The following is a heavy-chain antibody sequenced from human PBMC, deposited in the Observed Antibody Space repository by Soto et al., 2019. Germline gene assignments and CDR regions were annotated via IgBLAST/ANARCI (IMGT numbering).Heavy chain of an antibody. Sequence: SETLSLTCTVSGGSVSSGSYYWSWIRQPPGKGLEWIGYIYYSGSTNYNPSLKSRVTISVDTSKNQFSLKLSSVTATDTAVYYCARAPYPYDFWSGYYYYYGMDVWGQGTTVTVSS. CDR1: GGSVSSGSYY. CDR2: IYYSGST. D-gene: IGHD3-3*01. J-gene: IGHJ6*02. CDR3: ARAPYPYDFWSGYYYYYGMDV. V-gene: IGHV4-61*01.